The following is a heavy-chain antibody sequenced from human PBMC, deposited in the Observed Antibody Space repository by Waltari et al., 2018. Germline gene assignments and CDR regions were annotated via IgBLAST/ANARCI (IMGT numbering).Heavy chain of an antibody. J-gene: IGHJ3*02. Sequence: EVQLLESGGGLVQPGGSLRLSCAASGFTFSSYAMSWVRQAPGKGLEWVSGISGSGGNTHYADSVKGRFTISRDNSKNTLYLQMNSLRAEDTAVYYCAKDAPRGGYCSSTSCYFAFDIWGQGTMVTVSS. D-gene: IGHD2-2*01. CDR1: GFTFSSYA. V-gene: IGHV3-23*01. CDR2: ISGSGGNT. CDR3: AKDAPRGGYCSSTSCYFAFDI.